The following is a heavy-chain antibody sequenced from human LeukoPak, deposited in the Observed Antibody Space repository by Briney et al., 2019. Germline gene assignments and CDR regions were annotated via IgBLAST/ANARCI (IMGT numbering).Heavy chain of an antibody. CDR1: GASISSGNYY. V-gene: IGHV4-61*02. CDR2: VHTSVGT. D-gene: IGHD3-10*01. J-gene: IGHJ5*02. Sequence: PSETLSPTCTVSGASISSGNYYWSWIRQPAGKGLEWIGRVHTSVGTNYNPSFKSRVTISLDTSKNQFSLRLTSVTAADTAMYYCARGVSLVRGMWFDPWGQGTLVTVSS. CDR3: ARGVSLVRGMWFDP.